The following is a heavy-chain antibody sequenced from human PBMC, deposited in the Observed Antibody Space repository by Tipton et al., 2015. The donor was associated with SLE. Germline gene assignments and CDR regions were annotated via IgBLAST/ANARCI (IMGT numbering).Heavy chain of an antibody. CDR2: IYFSGRT. D-gene: IGHD3-16*01. Sequence: TLSLTCTVSGESINSGGYNWNWIRQLPGKGLEFIAFIYFSGRTYYSPSLKSRVTISVDTSENQFSLKLSSVTAADTAVYYCARMGDRWYFDLWGRGTLLTVSS. CDR1: GESINSGGYN. CDR3: ARMGDRWYFDL. J-gene: IGHJ2*01. V-gene: IGHV4-31*03.